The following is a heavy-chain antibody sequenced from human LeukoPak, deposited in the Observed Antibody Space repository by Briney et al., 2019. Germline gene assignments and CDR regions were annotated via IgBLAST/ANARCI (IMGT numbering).Heavy chain of an antibody. CDR2: ISRDGKRQ. D-gene: IGHD1-26*01. Sequence: PGGSLRLSCATSGFIFNNYDPHWVRQAPGKGLEWLATISRDGKRQFYTDSVKGRFTISRDDSRNTLYLQMNSLRPEDTAVYYCARYSGSYYYPPAWDLWGQGTLVTVSS. V-gene: IGHV3-30*03. J-gene: IGHJ4*02. CDR3: ARYSGSYYYPPAWDL. CDR1: GFIFNNYD.